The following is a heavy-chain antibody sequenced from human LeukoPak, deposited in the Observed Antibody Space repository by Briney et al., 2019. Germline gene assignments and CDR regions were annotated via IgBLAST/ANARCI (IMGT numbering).Heavy chain of an antibody. CDR1: GYTFTIYV. CDR3: ARGSNYSYYSRWTAFDY. D-gene: IGHD4-11*01. J-gene: IGHJ4*02. V-gene: IGHV1-8*01. Sequence: ASVPVSCKACGYTFTIYVINSVRQATGPGLEWMGWMNPNSVNTGYAQKFHGRVTMTRNTSISTAYMELSSLRSEDTAVYYCARGSNYSYYSRWTAFDYWGQGTLVTVSS. CDR2: MNPNSVNT.